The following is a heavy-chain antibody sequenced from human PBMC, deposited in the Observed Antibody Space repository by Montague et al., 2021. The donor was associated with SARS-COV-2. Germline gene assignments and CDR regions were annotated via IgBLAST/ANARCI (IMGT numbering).Heavy chain of an antibody. D-gene: IGHD5-18*01. CDR3: ARSSGYNYDISYYGMDV. J-gene: IGHJ6*04. CDR1: GGSISSSDYY. V-gene: IGHV4-39*01. Sequence: SETLSLTCTVSGGSISSSDYYWGWIRQPPGKGLEWIGTIYYSGSTYYSPSLKSRVTLSVDTSKNQFSLKLTSLTAADTAVYYCARSSGYNYDISYYGMDVWGKGTTVTVSS. CDR2: IYYSGST.